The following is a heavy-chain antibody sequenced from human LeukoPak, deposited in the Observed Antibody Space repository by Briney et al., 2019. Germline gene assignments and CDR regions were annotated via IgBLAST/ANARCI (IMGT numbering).Heavy chain of an antibody. CDR2: TSSNSRTM. CDR1: GFTFSTYS. J-gene: IGHJ6*03. D-gene: IGHD3-10*01. CDR3: ARVLAYYGSGSYYKRGYMDV. V-gene: IGHV3-48*01. Sequence: GGSLRLSCAASGFTFSTYSMNWVRQAPGKGLEWLSSTSSNSRTMYYADSVKGRFTISRDNAKNSLYLQMNSLRAEDTAVYYCARVLAYYGSGSYYKRGYMDVWGKGTTVTISS.